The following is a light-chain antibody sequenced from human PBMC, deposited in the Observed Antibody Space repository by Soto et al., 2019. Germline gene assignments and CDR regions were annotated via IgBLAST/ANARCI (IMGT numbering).Light chain of an antibody. Sequence: EIVMTQSPATLSVSPGERATLSCRARQSVSSNLAWYQQKPGQAPRLIIYGASTRATGIPARFSGSGSGTEFTLTISSLQSEDFAVYYCQQYNNWPTWTFGQGTKVDIK. CDR3: QQYNNWPTWT. CDR2: GAS. J-gene: IGKJ1*01. V-gene: IGKV3-15*01. CDR1: QSVSSN.